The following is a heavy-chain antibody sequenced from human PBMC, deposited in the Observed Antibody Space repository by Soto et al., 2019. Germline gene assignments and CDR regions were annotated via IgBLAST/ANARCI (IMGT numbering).Heavy chain of an antibody. V-gene: IGHV4-30-2*06. Sequence: QLQLQESGSGLVQPSQTLSLTCAVSGGYISSGDYSWSWIRQSPGKGLEWIGYIYHTGSTLYNPSPKSRVTFSIDTSKNQFSLKLNSVTAADTAVYYCVSDYGSGSYRFDQWGQGTMVTVSS. J-gene: IGHJ4*02. CDR3: VSDYGSGSYRFDQ. CDR2: IYHTGST. CDR1: GGYISSGDYS. D-gene: IGHD3-10*01.